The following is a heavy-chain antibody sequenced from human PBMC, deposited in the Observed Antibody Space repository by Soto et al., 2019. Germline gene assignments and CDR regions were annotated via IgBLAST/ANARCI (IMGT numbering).Heavy chain of an antibody. CDR3: ARSVYYDFWSGLQQWFDP. J-gene: IGHJ5*02. CDR1: SASISRYY. D-gene: IGHD3-3*01. V-gene: IGHV4-59*07. Sequence: XNTLALTCTFSSASISRYYWSWIRQPPGKGLDGIGYIYYSCSTNYNPSLKSRVTISVDASKNRFSLKLSSVTAAATTMYYCARSVYYDFWSGLQQWFDPWGQGALVSV. CDR2: IYYSCST.